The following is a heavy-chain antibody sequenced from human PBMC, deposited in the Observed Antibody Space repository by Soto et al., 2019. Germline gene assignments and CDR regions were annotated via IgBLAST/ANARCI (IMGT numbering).Heavy chain of an antibody. CDR2: INPNSGAT. J-gene: IGHJ2*01. V-gene: IGHV1-2*04. CDR3: ARAGQKWFFDL. Sequence: QVQLVQSGAEVKKPGASVKVSCQASGYTFTSYYIHWVRQAPGQGLEWMGSINPNSGATYFAQKLQVWVTMSRDTSISTAYMELSRLRSDDTAVYYCARAGQKWFFDLWGRGTLVTVSS. CDR1: GYTFTSYY.